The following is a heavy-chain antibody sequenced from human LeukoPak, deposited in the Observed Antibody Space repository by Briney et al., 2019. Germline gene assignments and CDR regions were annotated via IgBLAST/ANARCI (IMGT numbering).Heavy chain of an antibody. CDR2: INSDGSTT. D-gene: IGHD3-10*01. Sequence: GGSLRLSCAASGFTFSGYWMHWVRQVPGKGLVWVSRINSDGSTTTYADSVKGRFTISRDNAKNTLYLQMKSLRAEDTAVYYCVRDRGGFPIVYWGQGSLVTVSS. CDR1: GFTFSGYW. J-gene: IGHJ4*02. V-gene: IGHV3-74*01. CDR3: VRDRGGFPIVY.